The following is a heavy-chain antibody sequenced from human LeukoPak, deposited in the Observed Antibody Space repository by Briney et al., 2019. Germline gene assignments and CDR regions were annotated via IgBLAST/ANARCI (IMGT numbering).Heavy chain of an antibody. V-gene: IGHV1-24*01. D-gene: IGHD3-22*01. CDR3: ATTYYYDTMVENAFDI. J-gene: IGHJ3*02. CDR2: FDPEDGET. CDR1: GYTLTELS. Sequence: ASVKVSCKVSGYTLTELSMHWVRQAPGKGLEWMGGFDPEDGETIYAQKFQGRVTMTEDTSTDTAYMELSSLRSEDTAVYYCATTYYYDTMVENAFDIWGQGTMVTVSS.